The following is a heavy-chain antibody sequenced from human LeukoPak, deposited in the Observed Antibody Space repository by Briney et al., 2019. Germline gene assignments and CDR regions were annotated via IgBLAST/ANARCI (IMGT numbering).Heavy chain of an antibody. J-gene: IGHJ5*02. CDR3: TRGSATVVTLGWFDP. Sequence: PGGSLRLSCTASGFTFPDYAMTWVRQAPGKGLEWVGFIRNKAYRGTTEYAASVKGRFTISRDDSKSIAYLQMNSLKTEDTAVYYCTRGSATVVTLGWFDPWGQGTLVTVSS. V-gene: IGHV3-49*04. CDR1: GFTFPDYA. D-gene: IGHD4-23*01. CDR2: IRNKAYRGTT.